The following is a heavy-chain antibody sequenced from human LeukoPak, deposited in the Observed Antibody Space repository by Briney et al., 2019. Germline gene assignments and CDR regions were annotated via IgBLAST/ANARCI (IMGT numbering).Heavy chain of an antibody. Sequence: ASVKVSCKASGGTFSSYAISWVRQAPGQGLEWMGRIIPIFGIANYAQKFQGRVTITADKSTSTAYMELGSLRSEDTAVYYCARTDPWGYSGYDPSRSYYYYGMDVWGQGTTVTVSS. CDR1: GGTFSSYA. V-gene: IGHV1-69*04. CDR3: ARTDPWGYSGYDPSRSYYYYGMDV. J-gene: IGHJ6*02. D-gene: IGHD5-12*01. CDR2: IIPIFGIA.